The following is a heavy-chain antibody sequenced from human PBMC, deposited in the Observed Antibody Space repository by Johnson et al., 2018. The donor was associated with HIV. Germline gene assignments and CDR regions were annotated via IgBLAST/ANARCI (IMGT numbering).Heavy chain of an antibody. CDR2: IYSDDMT. CDR3: VRVSLGYSYGYDAFDI. V-gene: IGHV3-66*02. D-gene: IGHD5-18*01. Sequence: VHLVESGGGVVQPGRSLRLSCAASGFIFSDYYMSWIRQAPGKGLEWVSVIYSDDMTNYAESVKGRFTISRDNSKNTLYLQMSSLRTEDTAVYYCVRVSLGYSYGYDAFDIWGQGPMVTVSS. CDR1: GFIFSDYY. J-gene: IGHJ3*02.